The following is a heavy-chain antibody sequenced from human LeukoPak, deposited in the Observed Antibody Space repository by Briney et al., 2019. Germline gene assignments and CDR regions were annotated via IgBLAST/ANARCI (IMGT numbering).Heavy chain of an antibody. CDR3: ARSCDGDCYSDY. D-gene: IGHD2-21*02. V-gene: IGHV3-21*01. Sequence: PGGSLRLSCAASGFTFSSYSMNWVRQAPGKGLEWVSSIASRSTYIYYADSVKGRFTISRDNAKNSLYLQMNSLRAEDTAVYYCARSCDGDCYSDYWGQGTLVTVSS. J-gene: IGHJ4*02. CDR2: IASRSTYI. CDR1: GFTFSSYS.